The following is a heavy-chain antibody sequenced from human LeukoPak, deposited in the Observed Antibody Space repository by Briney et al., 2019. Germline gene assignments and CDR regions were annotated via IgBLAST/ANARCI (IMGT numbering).Heavy chain of an antibody. Sequence: PSETLSLTCSVSGGSISSYYWSWIRQPAGKGLEWIGRIYTSGSTNYNPSLKSRVTMSVDTSKNQFSLKLTSVTAADTAVYYCATTPYSSSWYYFDYWGQGTLVTVSS. CDR2: IYTSGST. V-gene: IGHV4-4*07. CDR1: GGSISSYY. CDR3: ATTPYSSSWYYFDY. J-gene: IGHJ4*02. D-gene: IGHD6-13*01.